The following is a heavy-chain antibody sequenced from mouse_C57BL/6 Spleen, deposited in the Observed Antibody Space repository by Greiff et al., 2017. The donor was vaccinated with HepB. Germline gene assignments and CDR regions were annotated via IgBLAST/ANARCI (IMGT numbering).Heavy chain of an antibody. Sequence: QVQLQQPGAELVMPGASVKLSCKASGYTFTSYWMHWVKQRPGQGLEWIGEIDPSVSYTNYNQKFKGKSTLTVDKSSSTAYMQLSSLTSEDSAVYYCATIYYYGSSLFAYWGQGTLVTVSA. CDR3: ATIYYYGSSLFAY. CDR2: IDPSVSYT. CDR1: GYTFTSYW. J-gene: IGHJ3*01. V-gene: IGHV1-69*01. D-gene: IGHD1-1*01.